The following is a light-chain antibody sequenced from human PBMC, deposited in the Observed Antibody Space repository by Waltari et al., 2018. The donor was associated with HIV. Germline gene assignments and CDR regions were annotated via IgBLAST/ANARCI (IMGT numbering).Light chain of an antibody. Sequence: QSALTQPPSASGPPGPSVNLSCTGTSSDVGAYNYVSWYQQHPGKAPKLMIYEVSKRPSGVPDRFSGSKSGNTASLTVSGLQAEDEADYYCNSYAGSNNWVFGGGTKLTVL. CDR3: NSYAGSNNWV. CDR2: EVS. V-gene: IGLV2-8*01. CDR1: SSDVGAYNY. J-gene: IGLJ3*02.